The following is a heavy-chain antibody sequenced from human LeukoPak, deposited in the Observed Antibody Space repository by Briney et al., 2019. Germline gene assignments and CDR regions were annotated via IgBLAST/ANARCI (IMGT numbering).Heavy chain of an antibody. V-gene: IGHV4-38-2*02. CDR2: IYYRGST. Sequence: SETLSLTCTVSGYSISSGYYWGWIRQPPGRELEWIASIYYRGSTHYNPSLASLKSRVTISGDTSKNQFSLTLSSVTAADTAVYYCARYREVGATVDYWGQGTLVTVSS. CDR3: ARYREVGATVDY. J-gene: IGHJ4*02. D-gene: IGHD1-26*01. CDR1: GYSISSGYY.